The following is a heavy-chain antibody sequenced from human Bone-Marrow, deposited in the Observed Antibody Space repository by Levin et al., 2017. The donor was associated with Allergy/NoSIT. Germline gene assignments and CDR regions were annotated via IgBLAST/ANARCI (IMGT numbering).Heavy chain of an antibody. CDR3: ARGWFGELLSH. CDR2: IYSGGST. J-gene: IGHJ4*02. D-gene: IGHD3-10*01. V-gene: IGHV3-53*01. Sequence: GGSLRLSCAASGFTVSSNYMSWVRQAPGKGPEWVSVIYSGGSTYYADSVKGRFTISRDNSKNTLYLQMNSLRDEDTAVYYCARGWFGELLSHWGQGTLVTVSS. CDR1: GFTVSSNY.